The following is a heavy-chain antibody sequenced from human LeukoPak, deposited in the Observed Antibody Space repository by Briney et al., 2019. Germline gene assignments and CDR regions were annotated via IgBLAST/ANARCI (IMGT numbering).Heavy chain of an antibody. J-gene: IGHJ4*02. CDR3: AKDLIA. V-gene: IGHV3-7*01. D-gene: IGHD2-21*01. CDR2: INQDGSEK. Sequence: PGGSLRLSCAASGFTFSSYWMSWVRQAPGKGLEWVANINQDGSEKYYVDSVKGRFTVSRDNAKNALYLQMKRLRVEDRAVYYCAKDLIAGGQGTLVTVSS. CDR1: GFTFSSYW.